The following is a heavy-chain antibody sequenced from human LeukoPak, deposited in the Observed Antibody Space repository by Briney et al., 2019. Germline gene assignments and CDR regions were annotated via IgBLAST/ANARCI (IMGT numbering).Heavy chain of an antibody. J-gene: IGHJ4*02. CDR1: GGSISSYY. Sequence: PSETLSLTCTVPGGSISSYYWSWIRQPPGKGLEWIGYIYYSGSTNYNPSLKSRVTISVDTSKNQFSLKLSSVTAADTAVYYCASIDYAFSVFDYWGQGTLVTVSS. D-gene: IGHD4-17*01. CDR3: ASIDYAFSVFDY. V-gene: IGHV4-59*01. CDR2: IYYSGST.